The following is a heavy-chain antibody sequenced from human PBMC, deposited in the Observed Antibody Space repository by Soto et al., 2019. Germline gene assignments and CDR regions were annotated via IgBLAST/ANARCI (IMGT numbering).Heavy chain of an antibody. CDR2: MYAGGDT. D-gene: IGHD2-21*01. Sequence: GGSLRLSCVASGLSVSDNYMGWVRQAPGRGLEWVSVMYAGGDTHYADSVRGRFTISRDKSENTLYLQMNSLRDEDTGVYFCVSRIPSWVFDYWGLGTLVTVSS. V-gene: IGHV3-53*01. CDR1: GLSVSDNY. J-gene: IGHJ4*01. CDR3: VSRIPSWVFDY.